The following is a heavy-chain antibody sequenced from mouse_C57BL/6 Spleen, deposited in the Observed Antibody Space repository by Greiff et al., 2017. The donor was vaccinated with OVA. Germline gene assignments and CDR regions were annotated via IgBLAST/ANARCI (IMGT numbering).Heavy chain of an antibody. V-gene: IGHV1-82*01. CDR3: ARGGAWFAY. J-gene: IGHJ3*01. Sequence: QVQLQQSGPELVKPGASVKISCKASGYAFSSSWMNWVKQRPGKGLEWIGRIYPGDGDTNYNGKFKGKATLTADKSPSTAYMQLSSLTSEDSAVYFCARGGAWFAYWGQGTLVTVSA. CDR1: GYAFSSSW. CDR2: IYPGDGDT.